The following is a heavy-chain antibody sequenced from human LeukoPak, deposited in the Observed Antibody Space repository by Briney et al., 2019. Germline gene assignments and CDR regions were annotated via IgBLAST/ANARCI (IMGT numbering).Heavy chain of an antibody. CDR2: INPDDSAK. CDR3: ARDRAYSSFDY. D-gene: IGHD5-18*01. Sequence: GGSLRLSCAASGFPFDNSWMNSVRQAPGKGLEWVASINPDDSAKYYVDSVRGRFTISRDNAKNSLYLQMSSLRAEDTAVYYCARDRAYSSFDYWGQGTLVTVSS. CDR1: GFPFDNSW. V-gene: IGHV3-7*01. J-gene: IGHJ4*02.